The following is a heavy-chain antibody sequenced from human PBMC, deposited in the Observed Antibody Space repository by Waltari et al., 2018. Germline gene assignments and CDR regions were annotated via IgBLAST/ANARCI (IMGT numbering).Heavy chain of an antibody. D-gene: IGHD5-12*01. CDR3: VRGADGYNYAEHFQH. V-gene: IGHV3-21*01. Sequence: EVQLVESGGGLVKPGGSLRLSCAASGFPVNIYSMHWGRQAPGKGMELVSSMRNTGAYIPYADSAKGRFTISRDKAQNSLSLQMDGLRVEDTGVYYCVRGADGYNYAEHFQHWGQGTPVTVSS. CDR2: MRNTGAYI. CDR1: GFPVNIYS. J-gene: IGHJ1*01.